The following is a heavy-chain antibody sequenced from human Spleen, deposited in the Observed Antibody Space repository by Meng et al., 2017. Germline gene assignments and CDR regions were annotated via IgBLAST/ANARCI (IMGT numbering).Heavy chain of an antibody. D-gene: IGHD6-13*01. CDR3: ARHRSSSWSDY. CDR2: INTYNGNP. J-gene: IGHJ4*02. Sequence: AQLVQCGAEVEKPGASVKVSCKASGYSFTAYAMAWVRQVPGQGLEWMGWINTYNGNPTYAQDFTGRFVFSLDTSVSTAYLQISGLKAEDTAVYYCARHRSSSWSDYWGQGTLVTVSS. V-gene: IGHV7-4-1*02. CDR1: GYSFTAYA.